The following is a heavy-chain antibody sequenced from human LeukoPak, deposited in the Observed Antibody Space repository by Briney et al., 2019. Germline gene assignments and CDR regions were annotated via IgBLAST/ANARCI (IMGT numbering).Heavy chain of an antibody. V-gene: IGHV3-53*01. CDR2: IYTSGRT. CDR3: AREFCGGDCYSFYFDY. D-gene: IGHD2-21*02. Sequence: GGSLRLSCAASGFTVSSNYISWVRQAPGRGLEWVSVIYTSGRTYYADSVKGRFTISRDNSKNTLYLQMNSLRAEDTAVYYCAREFCGGDCYSFYFDYWGQGTLVTVSS. J-gene: IGHJ4*02. CDR1: GFTVSSNY.